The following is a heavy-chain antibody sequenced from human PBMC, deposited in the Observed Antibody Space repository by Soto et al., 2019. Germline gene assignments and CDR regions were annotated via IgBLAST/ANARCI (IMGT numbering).Heavy chain of an antibody. Sequence: GGSLRLSCAASGFTFSSYAMSWVRQAPGKGLEWVSAISGSGGSTYYADSVKGRFTISRDNSKNTLYLQMNSLRAEDTAVYYCAKDPVVYAMDPFFSFDIWGQGTMVTVSS. D-gene: IGHD2-8*02. CDR1: GFTFSSYA. V-gene: IGHV3-23*01. CDR3: AKDPVVYAMDPFFSFDI. J-gene: IGHJ3*02. CDR2: ISGSGGST.